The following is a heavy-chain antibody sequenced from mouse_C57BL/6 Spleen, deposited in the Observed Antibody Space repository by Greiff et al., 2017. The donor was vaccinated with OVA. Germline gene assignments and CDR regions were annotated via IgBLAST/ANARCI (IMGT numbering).Heavy chain of an antibody. D-gene: IGHD1-1*01. Sequence: QVQLQQPGAELVKPGASVKLSCKASGYTFTSYWMHWVKQRPGQGLEWIGMIHPNSGSTNYNEKFKSKATLTVDKSSSTAYMQLSSLTSEDSAVYYCASQFITTVVEAMDYWGQGTSVTVSS. CDR2: IHPNSGST. CDR3: ASQFITTVVEAMDY. J-gene: IGHJ4*01. V-gene: IGHV1-64*01. CDR1: GYTFTSYW.